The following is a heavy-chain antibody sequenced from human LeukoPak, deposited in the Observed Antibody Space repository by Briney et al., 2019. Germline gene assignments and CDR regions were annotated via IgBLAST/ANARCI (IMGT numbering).Heavy chain of an antibody. CDR1: GGSMRSYY. J-gene: IGHJ2*01. D-gene: IGHD3-16*02. Sequence: PSETLSLTCTVSGGSMRSYYWSWIRQPAGKGLEWLGRIYIIGSTNSNPSLKSRVTMSVATSKNQFSLNLTSVTAADTALHFCARGVNSYRSAWYFDLWGRGTLVSVS. V-gene: IGHV4-4*07. CDR2: IYIIGST. CDR3: ARGVNSYRSAWYFDL.